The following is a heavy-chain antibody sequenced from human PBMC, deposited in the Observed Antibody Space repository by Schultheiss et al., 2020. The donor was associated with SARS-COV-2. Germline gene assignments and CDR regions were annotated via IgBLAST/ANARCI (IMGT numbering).Heavy chain of an antibody. CDR3: VKDLISGGKRAPLDY. J-gene: IGHJ4*02. Sequence: GESLKISCAASGFTFSPYSMTWVRQAPGKGLEWVSSISATGGSTYYADSVKGRFTISRDNSKNTLFLQMNSLRAEDTAVYYCVKDLISGGKRAPLDYWGQGTLVTVSS. CDR1: GFTFSPYS. CDR2: ISATGGST. V-gene: IGHV3-23*01. D-gene: IGHD2-15*01.